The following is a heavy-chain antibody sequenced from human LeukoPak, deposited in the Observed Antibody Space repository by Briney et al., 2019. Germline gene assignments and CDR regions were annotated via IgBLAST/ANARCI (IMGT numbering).Heavy chain of an antibody. Sequence: GGSLRLSCAASGFTVSSNYMSWVRQAPGKGLEWVSIIYSGGSTYYTDSVRGRFIISRDISKNTLYLQMNSLRAEDTAVYYCAREGSIVPHQDLDYWGQGTLVTVSS. CDR1: GFTVSSNY. CDR2: IYSGGST. CDR3: AREGSIVPHQDLDY. J-gene: IGHJ4*02. V-gene: IGHV3-66*01. D-gene: IGHD2-8*01.